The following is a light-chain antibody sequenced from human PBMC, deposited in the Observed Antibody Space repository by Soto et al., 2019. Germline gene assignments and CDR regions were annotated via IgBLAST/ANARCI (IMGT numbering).Light chain of an antibody. J-gene: IGKJ4*01. CDR3: QQYDDPALT. Sequence: DIQMTQSPSSLSASVGDRVTMTCQASQYINTYLNWYQQRPGQAPKLLIYDASILEPGVPSRFSGSGAGTEFTFTIDSLQPEDIATYYCQQYDDPALTFGGGTKVE. V-gene: IGKV1-33*01. CDR2: DAS. CDR1: QYINTY.